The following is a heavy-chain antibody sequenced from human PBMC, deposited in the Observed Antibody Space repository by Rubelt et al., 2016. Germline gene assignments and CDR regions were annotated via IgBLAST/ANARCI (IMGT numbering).Heavy chain of an antibody. J-gene: IGHJ6*02. V-gene: IGHV7-4-1*02. CDR2: INTNSGNP. Sequence: QVQLVQSGSALKKPGASVKISCKASGYSLTSYGINWVRQAPGQGLDWMGWINTNSGNPTYAQGFTGRFFFSLDTPVSTAYLQISSLKAEDTAVYYCGRGNAMDVWGRGTTVIVSS. CDR1: GYSLTSYG. CDR3: GRGNAMDV.